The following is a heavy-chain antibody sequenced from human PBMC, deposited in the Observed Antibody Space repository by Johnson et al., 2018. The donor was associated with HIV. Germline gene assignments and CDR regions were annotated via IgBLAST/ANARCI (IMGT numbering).Heavy chain of an antibody. CDR2: IKQDGSEK. CDR1: GFTFSSYA. CDR3: ARESSDVGDFDI. J-gene: IGHJ3*02. Sequence: VQLVESGGGVVQPGRSLRLSCAASGFTFSSYAMHWVRQAPGKGLEWVANIKQDGSEKYYVDSVKGRFTIFRDNAENSLFMQMDSLRAEDTAVYYSARESSDVGDFDIWGHGTMVTVSS. V-gene: IGHV3-7*03. D-gene: IGHD3-10*02.